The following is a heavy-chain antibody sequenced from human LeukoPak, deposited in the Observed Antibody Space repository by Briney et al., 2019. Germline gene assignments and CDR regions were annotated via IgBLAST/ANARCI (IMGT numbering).Heavy chain of an antibody. V-gene: IGHV3-9*01. CDR3: TKDGADYVWGEYRHFDK. CDR1: GFKFDDYA. D-gene: IGHD3-16*01. CDR2: ITWNSDFI. J-gene: IGHJ4*02. Sequence: SLRLSCAASGFKFDDYAMHWVRQVPGKGLEWVAGITWNSDFIAFADSLKGRFSISRDNGKNSLFLQMNSLTPKDTAFYYCTKDGADYVWGEYRHFDKWGQGALVTVSS.